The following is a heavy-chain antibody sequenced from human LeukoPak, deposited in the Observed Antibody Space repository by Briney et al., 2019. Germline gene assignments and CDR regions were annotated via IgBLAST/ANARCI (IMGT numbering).Heavy chain of an antibody. D-gene: IGHD1-26*01. CDR3: ARHHIVGDSISAYDI. V-gene: IGHV5-51*01. CDR1: GYSFNTYW. J-gene: IGHJ3*02. CDR2: IYPGDADT. Sequence: GASLQISCKGFGYSFNTYWIGWMRQMPGNGLEWMGIIYPGDADTRYSPSLQGQVTISADKSITTAYLQWSSLKASDTAMYFCARHHIVGDSISAYDIWGQGTMVTVSS.